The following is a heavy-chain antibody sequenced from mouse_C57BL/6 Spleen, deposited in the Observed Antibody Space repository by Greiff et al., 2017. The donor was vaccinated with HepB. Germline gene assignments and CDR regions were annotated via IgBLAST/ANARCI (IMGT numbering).Heavy chain of an antibody. CDR1: GFTFSSYG. CDR3: ARQVYYGNYGRYFDV. J-gene: IGHJ1*03. CDR2: ISSGGSYT. V-gene: IGHV5-6*01. Sequence: EVQLVESGGDLVKPGGSLKLSCAASGFTFSSYGMSWVRQTPDKRLEWVATISSGGSYTYYPDSVKGRFTISRDNAKNTLYLQMSSLKSEDTAMYYCARQVYYGNYGRYFDVWGTGTTVTVSS. D-gene: IGHD2-1*01.